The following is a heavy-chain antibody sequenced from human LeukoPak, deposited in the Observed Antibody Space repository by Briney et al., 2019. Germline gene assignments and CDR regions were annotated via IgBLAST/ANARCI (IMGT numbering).Heavy chain of an antibody. V-gene: IGHV1-69*05. D-gene: IGHD3-10*02. J-gene: IGHJ5*02. CDR1: GGTFSSYA. Sequence: EASVKVSCKASGGTFSSYAISWVRQAPGQGLEWMGRIIPIFGTANYAQKFQGRVTITTDESTSTAYMELSRLRSDDTAVYYCARGRKPFSGTAIYSGNWFDPWGQGTLVTVSS. CDR3: ARGRKPFSGTAIYSGNWFDP. CDR2: IIPIFGTA.